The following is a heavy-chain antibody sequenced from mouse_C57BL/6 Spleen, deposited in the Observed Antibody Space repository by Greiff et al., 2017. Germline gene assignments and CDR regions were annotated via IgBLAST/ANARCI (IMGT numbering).Heavy chain of an antibody. CDR1: GFTFSDYG. J-gene: IGHJ2*01. CDR3: ARDDYDVDFDY. D-gene: IGHD2-4*01. Sequence: EVKLVESGGGLVKPGGSLPLSCAASGFTFSDYGMHWVRQAPVKGLEWVAYISSGSSTIYYADTVKGRFTISRDNAKNTLFLQMTSLRSEDTAMYYCARDDYDVDFDYWRQGTTLAASS. CDR2: ISSGSSTI. V-gene: IGHV5-17*01.